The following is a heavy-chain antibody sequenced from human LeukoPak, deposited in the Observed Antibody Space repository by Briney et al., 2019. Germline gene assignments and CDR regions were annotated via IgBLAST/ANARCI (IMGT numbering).Heavy chain of an antibody. D-gene: IGHD6-19*01. CDR3: ARGPLDSSGWLEGYMDV. V-gene: IGHV6-1*01. CDR1: GDSVSSNSAA. J-gene: IGHJ6*03. CDR2: TYYRSKWYN. Sequence: SQTLSLTCAISGDSVSSNSAAWNWIRQSPSRGLEWLGRTYYRSKWYNDYAVSVKSRITINPDTSKNQFSLQLNSVTPEDTAVYYCARGPLDSSGWLEGYMDVWGKGTTVTVSS.